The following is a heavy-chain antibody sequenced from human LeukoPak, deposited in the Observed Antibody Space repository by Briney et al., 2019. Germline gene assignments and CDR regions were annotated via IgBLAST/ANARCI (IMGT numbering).Heavy chain of an antibody. J-gene: IGHJ4*02. V-gene: IGHV3-48*03. Sequence: GGSLRLSCAASGFTFSSYEMNWVRQAPGKGLEWVSYISSSGSTIYYADSVKGRFTISRDNAKNSLYLQMNSLRAEDTAVYYCARKYSFIVYWGQGTLVTVSS. CDR3: ARKYSFIVY. D-gene: IGHD5-18*01. CDR2: ISSSGSTI. CDR1: GFTFSSYE.